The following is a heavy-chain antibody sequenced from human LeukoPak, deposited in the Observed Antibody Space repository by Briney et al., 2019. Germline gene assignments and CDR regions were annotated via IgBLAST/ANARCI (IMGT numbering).Heavy chain of an antibody. V-gene: IGHV3-53*01. CDR2: IHTSGDT. D-gene: IGHD4-17*01. J-gene: IGHJ5*02. CDR1: GLTGSHNY. CDR3: IVFGDSNH. Sequence: GGSLRLSCAASGLTGSHNYVSWVRQASGKGLEWVSAIHTSGDTYYADSVKGRFTISRDTSKNTLYLQINSLRVEDTAVYYCIVFGDSNHWGQGTLVTVSS.